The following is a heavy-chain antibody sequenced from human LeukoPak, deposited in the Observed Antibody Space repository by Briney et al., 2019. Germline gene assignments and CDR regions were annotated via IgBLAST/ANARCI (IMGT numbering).Heavy chain of an antibody. CDR2: INPNSGGT. CDR1: GYTFTGYY. J-gene: IGHJ4*02. CDR3: ARAIAAQYSFDY. Sequence: SVKVSCKASGYTFTGYYMHWVRQAPGQGLEWMGWINPNSGGTNYAQKFQGRVTMTRDTSISTAYMELSRLRSDDTAVYYCARAIAAQYSFDYWGQGTLVTVSS. D-gene: IGHD6-13*01. V-gene: IGHV1-2*02.